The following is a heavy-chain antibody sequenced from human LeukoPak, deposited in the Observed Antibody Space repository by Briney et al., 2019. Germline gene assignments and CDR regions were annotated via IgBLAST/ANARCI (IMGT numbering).Heavy chain of an antibody. CDR2: INPHSGGT. Sequence: ASVKVSCKASGYTFTDYYMHWVRQAPGQGLEWMGWINPHSGGTDHAQKFQGRVTITADESTSTAYMELSSLRSEDTAVYYCARGRGRIEYDILTGYYNPDNWFDPWGQGTLVTVSS. D-gene: IGHD3-9*01. CDR3: ARGRGRIEYDILTGYYNPDNWFDP. CDR1: GYTFTDYY. V-gene: IGHV1-2*02. J-gene: IGHJ5*02.